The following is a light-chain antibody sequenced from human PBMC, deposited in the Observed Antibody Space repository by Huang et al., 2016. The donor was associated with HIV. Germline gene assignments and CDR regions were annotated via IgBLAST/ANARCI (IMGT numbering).Light chain of an antibody. J-gene: IGKJ4*01. CDR2: KAS. CDR1: QSLSSW. Sequence: DIQMTQTPSTLSASIGDRVTITCRASQSLSSWLAWYQQKPGKAPKPLIYKASNLESGDPSRFSGSGSGTEFTLTISNLQPDDFATYYGQQYNTYPLTVGGGTKVEIK. CDR3: QQYNTYPLT. V-gene: IGKV1-5*03.